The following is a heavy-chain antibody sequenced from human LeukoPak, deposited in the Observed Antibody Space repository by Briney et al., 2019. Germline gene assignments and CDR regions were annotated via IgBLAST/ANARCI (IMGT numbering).Heavy chain of an antibody. CDR1: GGSISSGSYY. D-gene: IGHD4-17*01. CDR2: IYTSGST. Sequence: SETLSLTCTVSGGSISSGSYYWSWIRQPAGKGLEWIGRIYTSGSTNYNPSLKSRVTISVDTSKNQFSLKLSSVTAADTAVYYCARDGPAGYGDPLYYNYGMDVWGQGTTVTVSS. V-gene: IGHV4-61*02. CDR3: ARDGPAGYGDPLYYNYGMDV. J-gene: IGHJ6*02.